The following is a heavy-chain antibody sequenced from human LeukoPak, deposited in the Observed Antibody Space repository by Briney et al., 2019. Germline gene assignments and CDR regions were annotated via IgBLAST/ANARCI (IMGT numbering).Heavy chain of an antibody. CDR3: ARKNYGDYGSRFFDL. J-gene: IGHJ2*01. V-gene: IGHV3-13*01. D-gene: IGHD4-17*01. CDR1: GFTLSSYD. CDR2: IGTADDT. Sequence: GGSLRLSCAASGFTLSSYDMHWVRRATGKGLEWVSGIGTADDTYYPGSVKGRFTISRENAKNSLYPQMNNLRAGDTAVYFCARKNYGDYGSRFFDLWGRGTLVTVSS.